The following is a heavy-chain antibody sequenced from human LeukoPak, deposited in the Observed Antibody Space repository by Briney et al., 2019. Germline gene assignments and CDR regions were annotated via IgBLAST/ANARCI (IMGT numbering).Heavy chain of an antibody. CDR1: GGSISSSGYY. CDR3: ASGSFDL. CDR2: IYHSGST. V-gene: IGHV4-30-2*01. J-gene: IGHJ2*01. Sequence: SSETLSLTCTVSGGSISSSGYYWSWIRQPPGKGLEWIGYIYHSGSTYYNPSLKSRVTISVDRSKNQFSLKLSSVTAADTAVYYCASGSFDLWGRGTLVTVSS.